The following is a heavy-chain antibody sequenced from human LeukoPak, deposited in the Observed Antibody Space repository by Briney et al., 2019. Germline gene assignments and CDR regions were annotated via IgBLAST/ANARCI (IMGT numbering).Heavy chain of an antibody. V-gene: IGHV4-39*01. CDR2: IYYSGST. CDR1: GGSISSSSYY. CDR3: ARGLPNDY. Sequence: SETLSLTCSVSGGSISSSSYYWGWIRQPPGKGLEWIGSIYYSGSTYYNPSLKSRVTISVDTSKNQFSLKLSSVTAADTAVYYCARGLPNDYWGQGTLVTVSS. J-gene: IGHJ4*02.